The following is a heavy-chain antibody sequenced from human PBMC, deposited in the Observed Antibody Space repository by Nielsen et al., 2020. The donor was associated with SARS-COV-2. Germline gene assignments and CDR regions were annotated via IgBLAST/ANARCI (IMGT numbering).Heavy chain of an antibody. V-gene: IGHV3-13*01. CDR2: VGTAGDT. D-gene: IGHD3-16*01. CDR3: VGGNYYYGMDV. Sequence: GGSLRLSCAGSQFTVSSNDMHWVRQATGKGLEWVSAVGTAGDTSYLASVKGRFTISRDIASNSLYLQMNSVRAGDTAVYYCVGGNYYYGMDVWGQGTTVTVSS. CDR1: QFTVSSND. J-gene: IGHJ6*02.